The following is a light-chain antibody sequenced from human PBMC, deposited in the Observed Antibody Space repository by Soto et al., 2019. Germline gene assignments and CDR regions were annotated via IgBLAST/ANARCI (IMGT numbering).Light chain of an antibody. CDR3: QQYGSSPGT. V-gene: IGKV3-20*01. J-gene: IGKJ1*01. CDR1: QSVSSSY. Sequence: ELVLTQSPGTLSLSPGERAKLSCRASQSVSSSYLAWYQQKPGQAPRLLIYGASSRATGIPDRFSGSGSGTDFTLTISRLEPEDFAVYYCQQYGSSPGTFGQGTKVDI. CDR2: GAS.